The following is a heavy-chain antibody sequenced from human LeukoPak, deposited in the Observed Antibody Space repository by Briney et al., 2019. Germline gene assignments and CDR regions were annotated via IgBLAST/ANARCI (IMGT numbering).Heavy chain of an antibody. J-gene: IGHJ6*02. V-gene: IGHV3-48*01. CDR1: GFTFSSYS. CDR3: ARVFKEIVVVPTGTAYYYGMDV. D-gene: IGHD2-15*01. Sequence: GGSLRLSCAASGFTFSSYSMNWVRQAPGKGLEWVSYISSSSSTIYYADSVKGRFTISRDNAKNSLYLQMNSLRAEDTAVYYCARVFKEIVVVPTGTAYYYGMDVWGQGTTVTVSS. CDR2: ISSSSSTI.